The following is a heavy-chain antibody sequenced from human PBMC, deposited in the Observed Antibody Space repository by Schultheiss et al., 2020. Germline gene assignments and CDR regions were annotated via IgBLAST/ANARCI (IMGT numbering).Heavy chain of an antibody. J-gene: IGHJ4*02. D-gene: IGHD6-6*01. CDR2: ISAYNGNT. CDR3: AREGSSSGSFDY. V-gene: IGHV1-18*01. CDR1: GYSFITYG. Sequence: ASVKVSCKASGYSFITYGISWVRQAPGQGLEWMGWISAYNGNTNYAQKLQGRVTMTTDTSTSTAYMELRSLRSDDTAVYYCAREGSSSGSFDYWGQGTLVTVSS.